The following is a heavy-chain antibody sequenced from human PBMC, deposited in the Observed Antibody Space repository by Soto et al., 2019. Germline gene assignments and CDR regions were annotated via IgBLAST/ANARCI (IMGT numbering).Heavy chain of an antibody. J-gene: IGHJ4*02. CDR2: IGPESGAT. CDR1: GYTFTGHY. CDR3: GRGRSGQIVVFY. D-gene: IGHD5-12*01. Sequence: ASVKVSCKASGYTFTGHYIHWVRQAPEQGPEWMGEIGPESGATRYAQKFQGRVTMTRDMSITTVYMELNNLSPDETAVYYCGRGRSGQIVVFYWGQGTPVTVSS. V-gene: IGHV1-2*02.